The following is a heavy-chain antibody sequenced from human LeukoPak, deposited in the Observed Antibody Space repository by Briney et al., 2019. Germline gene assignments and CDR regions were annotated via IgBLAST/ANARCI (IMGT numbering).Heavy chain of an antibody. V-gene: IGHV3-7*03. Sequence: PGGSLRLSCAASGFTFSSYWMSWVRQARGKGLEWVANIKQDGSEKYYVDSVKGRFTISRDNSKNTLYLQMNSLRAEDTAVYYCAKVETDILTGYYTYFDYWGQGTLVTVSS. CDR2: IKQDGSEK. J-gene: IGHJ4*02. CDR1: GFTFSSYW. CDR3: AKVETDILTGYYTYFDY. D-gene: IGHD3-9*01.